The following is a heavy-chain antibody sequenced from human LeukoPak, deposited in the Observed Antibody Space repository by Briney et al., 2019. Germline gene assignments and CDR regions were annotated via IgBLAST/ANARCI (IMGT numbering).Heavy chain of an antibody. CDR2: IYYSGST. CDR3: ARLSYYYDSSGYGPSRAYYYDGMDV. Sequence: SETLSLTCTVSGGSISSYYWSWIRQPPGKGLEWIGYIYYSGSTNYNPSLKSRVTISVDTSKNQFSLKLSSVTAADTAVYYCARLSYYYDSSGYGPSRAYYYDGMDVWGQGTTVTVSS. V-gene: IGHV4-59*08. D-gene: IGHD3-22*01. J-gene: IGHJ6*02. CDR1: GGSISSYY.